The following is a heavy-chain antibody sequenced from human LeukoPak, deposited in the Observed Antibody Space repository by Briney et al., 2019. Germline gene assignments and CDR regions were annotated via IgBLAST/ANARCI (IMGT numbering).Heavy chain of an antibody. V-gene: IGHV4-34*01. CDR1: GGSFSGYY. D-gene: IGHD3-16*01. CDR3: ARGLRFGGAFDI. Sequence: SETVSLTCAVYGGSFSGYYWSWIRQPPGKGLEWIGEINHSGSTNYNPSLKSRVTISVDTSKNQFPLKLSSVTAADTAVYYCARGLRFGGAFDIWGQGQWSPSLQ. J-gene: IGHJ3*02. CDR2: INHSGST.